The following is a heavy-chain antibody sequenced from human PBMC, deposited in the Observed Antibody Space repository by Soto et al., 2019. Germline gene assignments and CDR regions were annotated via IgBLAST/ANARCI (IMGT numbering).Heavy chain of an antibody. D-gene: IGHD3-3*01. CDR1: GGTFSSYA. V-gene: IGHV1-69*06. CDR3: ARVPVLRFLEWHMGDYHYYGMDV. Sequence: QVQLVQSGAEVKKPGSSVKVSCKASGGTFSSYAISWVRQAPGQGLEWMGGIIPFFGTANYAQKFQGRVTIIADKSTSTAYMELSSLRSEDTAVYYCARVPVLRFLEWHMGDYHYYGMDVWGQGTTVTVSS. J-gene: IGHJ6*02. CDR2: IIPFFGTA.